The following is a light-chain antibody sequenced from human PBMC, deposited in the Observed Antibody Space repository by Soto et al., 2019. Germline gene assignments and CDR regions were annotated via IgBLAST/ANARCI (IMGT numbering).Light chain of an antibody. CDR1: SSDVGNYDY. CDR3: SSYTTTATVL. Sequence: QSVLTQPASVSGSPGQSITISCTGTSSDVGNYDYVSWYQQYPGKVPKLMIYEVSNRPSGVSNRFSGSKSGNTASLNISGLQAEDEADYFCSSYTTTATVLFGGGTKVTVL. V-gene: IGLV2-14*01. CDR2: EVS. J-gene: IGLJ2*01.